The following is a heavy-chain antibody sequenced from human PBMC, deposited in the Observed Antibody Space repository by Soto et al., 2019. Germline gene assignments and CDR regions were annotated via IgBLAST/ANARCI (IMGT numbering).Heavy chain of an antibody. Sequence: QVQLVESGGGVVQPGRSLRLSCAASGFTFSSYAMHWVRQAPGKGLEWVAVISYDGSNKYYADSVKGRFTISRDNSKNTLYLQMNSRRAEDTAVYYCASDITVTSGNYWGQGTLVTVSS. D-gene: IGHD4-17*01. CDR3: ASDITVTSGNY. CDR1: GFTFSSYA. J-gene: IGHJ4*02. CDR2: ISYDGSNK. V-gene: IGHV3-30-3*01.